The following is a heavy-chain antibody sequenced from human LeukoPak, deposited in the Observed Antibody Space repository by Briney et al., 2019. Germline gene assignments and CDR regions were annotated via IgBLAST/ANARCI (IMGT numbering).Heavy chain of an antibody. V-gene: IGHV4-38-2*02. CDR1: GYSISSGYY. CDR3: ARVPGYCSSTSCYTAGGGNWFDP. Sequence: SETLSLTCTVSGYSISSGYYWGWSRQPPGKGLEWIGSIYDGGATYYNPSLKSRVTISVDTSKNQFSLKLSSVTAADTAVYYCARVPGYCSSTSCYTAGGGNWFDPWGQGTLVTVSS. J-gene: IGHJ5*02. CDR2: IYDGGAT. D-gene: IGHD2-2*02.